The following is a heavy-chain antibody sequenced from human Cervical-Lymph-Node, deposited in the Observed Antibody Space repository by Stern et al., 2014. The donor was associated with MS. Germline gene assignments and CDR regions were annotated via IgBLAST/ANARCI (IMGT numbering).Heavy chain of an antibody. CDR2: IHYSGRT. J-gene: IGHJ5*02. D-gene: IGHD5-12*01. V-gene: IGHV4-59*01. CDR1: GGSISSYY. Sequence: VQLVESGTGLVKPSETLSLTCTVSGGSISSYYWSWIRQPPGKGLEWIGYIHYSGRTNYNPSLKSRVTISKDTSKNQFSLRLSSVTAADTAVYYCARDRVEGYVSWFDPWGQGTLVSVSS. CDR3: ARDRVEGYVSWFDP.